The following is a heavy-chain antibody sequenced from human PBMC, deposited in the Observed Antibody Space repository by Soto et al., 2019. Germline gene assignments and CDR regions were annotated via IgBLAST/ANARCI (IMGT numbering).Heavy chain of an antibody. V-gene: IGHV1-46*01. CDR1: GYIFTSYY. J-gene: IGHJ4*02. D-gene: IGHD1-26*01. CDR2: INPFDGSR. CDR3: AKDQWGGSYYVARVVGY. Sequence: ASVKVSCKASGYIFTSYYIHWVRQAPGQGLEWMGWINPFDGSRMFAQSFQGRVTMSRDTSTSTVYMEVNSLRAEDTAVYYCAKDQWGGSYYVARVVGYWGQGTLVTVPQ.